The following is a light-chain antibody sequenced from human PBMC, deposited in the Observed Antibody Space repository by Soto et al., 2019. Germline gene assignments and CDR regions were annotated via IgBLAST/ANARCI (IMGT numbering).Light chain of an antibody. V-gene: IGKV3-11*01. J-gene: IGKJ4*01. Sequence: EIVLTQSPATLSLSPGERATLSCRASQSVSSYLAWYQQKPGQAPRLLIYDASNRATGIPARFSGSGSGTDFTLIINRLEPEDVAIYYCQQRRNWPRLAFGGGTKVDIK. CDR2: DAS. CDR1: QSVSSY. CDR3: QQRRNWPRLA.